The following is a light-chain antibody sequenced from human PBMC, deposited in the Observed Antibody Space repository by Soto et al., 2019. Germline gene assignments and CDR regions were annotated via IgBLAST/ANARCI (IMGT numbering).Light chain of an antibody. CDR2: EVS. J-gene: IGLJ2*01. V-gene: IGLV2-14*01. CDR3: SSYTSSSPHVV. CDR1: SSDVGGYNY. Sequence: QSALTQPASVSGSPGQSITISCTGTSSDVGGYNYVSWYQQHSGKAPKLMIYEVSNRPSGVSNRFSGSKSGNTASLTISGLQAEGEADYYCSSYTSSSPHVVFGGGTKVTVL.